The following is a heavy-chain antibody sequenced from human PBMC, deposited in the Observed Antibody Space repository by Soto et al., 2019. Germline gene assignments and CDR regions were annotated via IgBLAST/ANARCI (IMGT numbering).Heavy chain of an antibody. CDR3: AGRSLIFDF. CDR1: DGALTSGDYY. Sequence: VQLLESGPGLVTHSETLSLTCSVFDGALTSGDYYWSWIRQHPGKGLQWIGSVFANGLTDYDPSLQRRVSISLDTIRNKFSLWITSATVADTAVYYCAGRSLIFDFWGQGALVTVSS. CDR2: VFANGLT. D-gene: IGHD6-6*01. J-gene: IGHJ4*02. V-gene: IGHV4-31*03.